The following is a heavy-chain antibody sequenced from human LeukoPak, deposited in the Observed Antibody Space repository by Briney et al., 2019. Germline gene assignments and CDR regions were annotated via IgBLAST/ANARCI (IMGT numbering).Heavy chain of an antibody. CDR1: GLTFSSSW. V-gene: IGHV3-74*01. Sequence: GGSLRLSCAASGLTFSSSWMHWVRHAPGKGLVWVSRISSDGSSTNYADSVKGRFTISRDNAKNTLYLQMDSLRAEDTSVYYCARGYNFGLDYWGQGALVTVSS. J-gene: IGHJ4*02. CDR3: ARGYNFGLDY. D-gene: IGHD1-1*01. CDR2: ISSDGSST.